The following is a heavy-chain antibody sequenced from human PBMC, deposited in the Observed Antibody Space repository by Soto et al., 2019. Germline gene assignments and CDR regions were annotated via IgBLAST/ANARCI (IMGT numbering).Heavy chain of an antibody. CDR3: ARGGKWFLLSATFDY. V-gene: IGHV3-30-3*01. J-gene: IGHJ4*02. CDR2: ISYDGSNK. D-gene: IGHD3-22*01. CDR1: GFTFSSYA. Sequence: QVQLVESGGGVVQPGRSLRLSCAASGFTFSSYAMHWVRQAPGKGLEWVAVISYDGSNKYYADSVKGRFTISRDNSKNTLYLQMNSLRAEDTAVYYCARGGKWFLLSATFDYWGQGTLVTVSS.